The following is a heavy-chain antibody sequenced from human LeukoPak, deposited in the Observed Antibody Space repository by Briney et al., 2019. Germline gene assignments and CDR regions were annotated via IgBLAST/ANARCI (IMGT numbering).Heavy chain of an antibody. Sequence: PGGSLRLSCAASGFTFSSYSMNWVRQAPGKGLEWVSYISSSSSTIYYADSVKGRFTISRDNAKNSLYLQMNSLRAEDTAVYYCAVMSNYYDSSAYYPFHYWGQGTLVTVSS. CDR1: GFTFSSYS. J-gene: IGHJ4*02. CDR2: ISSSSSTI. V-gene: IGHV3-48*04. D-gene: IGHD3-22*01. CDR3: AVMSNYYDSSAYYPFHY.